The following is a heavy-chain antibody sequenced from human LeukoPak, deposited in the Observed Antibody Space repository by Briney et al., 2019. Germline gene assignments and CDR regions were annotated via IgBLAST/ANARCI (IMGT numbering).Heavy chain of an antibody. D-gene: IGHD2-2*01. CDR3: AGGTPGSVVVPAALYYFDY. CDR1: GGSFSGYY. CDR2: INHSGST. V-gene: IGHV4-34*01. J-gene: IGHJ4*02. Sequence: PSETLSLTCAVYGGSFSGYYWSWIRQPPGMGLEWIGEINHSGSTNYNPSLKSRVTISVDTSKNQFSLKLSSVTAADTDVYYCAGGTPGSVVVPAALYYFDYWGQGTLVTVSS.